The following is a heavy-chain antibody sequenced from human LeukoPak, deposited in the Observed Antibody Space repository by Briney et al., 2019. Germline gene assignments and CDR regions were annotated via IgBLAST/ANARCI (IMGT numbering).Heavy chain of an antibody. J-gene: IGHJ4*02. CDR2: IYHSGST. Sequence: SETLSLTCTVSGGSISSGGYYWSWIRQPPGKGLEWIGYIYHSGSTYYNPSLKSRVTISVDRSKNQFSLKLSSVTAADTAVYYCARGQGTAMAYFDYWGQGTLVTVSS. CDR3: ARGQGTAMAYFDY. V-gene: IGHV4-30-2*01. D-gene: IGHD5-18*01. CDR1: GGSISSGGYY.